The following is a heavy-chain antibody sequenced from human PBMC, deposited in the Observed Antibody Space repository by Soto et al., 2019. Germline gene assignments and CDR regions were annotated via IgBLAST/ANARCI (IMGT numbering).Heavy chain of an antibody. Sequence: ASVKVSCKASGYTFTSYAMHWVRQAPGQRLEWMGWINAGNGNTKYSQKFQGRVTITRDTSASTAYMELSSLRSEDKAVYYCGRVSYYEFWSGYFQANFDYWGQATLVTVYS. CDR1: GYTFTSYA. CDR2: INAGNGNT. V-gene: IGHV1-3*01. CDR3: GRVSYYEFWSGYFQANFDY. D-gene: IGHD3-3*01. J-gene: IGHJ4*02.